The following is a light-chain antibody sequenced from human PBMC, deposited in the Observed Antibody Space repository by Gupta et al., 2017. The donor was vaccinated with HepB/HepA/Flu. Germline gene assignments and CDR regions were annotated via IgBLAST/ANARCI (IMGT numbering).Light chain of an antibody. CDR2: GAS. Sequence: IVLTLSPGTLSLSPGERATLPCRASQSVSSSYLAWYQQKPGQAPRLLIYGASSRATGIPDRFSGSGSGTDFTLTISRLEPEDFAVYYCQQYGSSPCSFGQGTKLEIK. CDR3: QQYGSSPCS. CDR1: QSVSSSY. V-gene: IGKV3-20*01. J-gene: IGKJ2*04.